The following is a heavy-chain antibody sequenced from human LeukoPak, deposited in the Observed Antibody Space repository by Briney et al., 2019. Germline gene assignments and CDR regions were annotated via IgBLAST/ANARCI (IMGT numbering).Heavy chain of an antibody. V-gene: IGHV4-34*01. J-gene: IGHJ6*03. Sequence: SETLSLTCAVYGGSFSGYYWSWIRQPPGKGLEWIGSIYHSGSTYYNPSLKSRVTISVDTSKNQFSLKLSSVTAADTAVYYCARERRGYSYGYYYYYYMDVWGKGTTVTVSS. CDR2: IYHSGST. CDR3: ARERRGYSYGYYYYYYMDV. D-gene: IGHD5-18*01. CDR1: GGSFSGYY.